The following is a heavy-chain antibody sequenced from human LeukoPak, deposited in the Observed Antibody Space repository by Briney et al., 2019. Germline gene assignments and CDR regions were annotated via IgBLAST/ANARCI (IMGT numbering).Heavy chain of an antibody. V-gene: IGHV3-30*03. CDR2: ISYDGSNK. D-gene: IGHD5-24*01. CDR3: ARGRRDGYNLYYFDY. CDR1: GFTFSSYG. Sequence: GGSLRLSCAASGFTFSSYGMHWVRQAPGKGLEWVAVISYDGSNKYYADSVKGRFTISRDNSKNTLYLQMNSLRAEDTAVYYCARGRRDGYNLYYFDYWGQGTLVTVSS. J-gene: IGHJ4*02.